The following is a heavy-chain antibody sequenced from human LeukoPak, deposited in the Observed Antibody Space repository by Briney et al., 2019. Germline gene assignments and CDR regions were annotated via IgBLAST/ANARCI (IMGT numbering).Heavy chain of an antibody. CDR1: GFTFSGSA. D-gene: IGHD1-26*01. J-gene: IGHJ4*02. CDR2: IRSKANSYAT. Sequence: AGGSLKLSCAASGFTFSGSAMHWVRQASGKGLEWVGRIRSKANSYATAYAASVKGRFTISRDDSKNTAYLQMNSLKTEDTAVYYCTGNIVGATVLGGQGTLVTVSS. V-gene: IGHV3-73*01. CDR3: TGNIVGATVL.